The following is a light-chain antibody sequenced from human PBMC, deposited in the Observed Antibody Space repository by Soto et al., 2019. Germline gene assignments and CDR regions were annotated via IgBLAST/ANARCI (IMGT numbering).Light chain of an antibody. CDR3: QQRSNWPPT. CDR1: QSVSSY. J-gene: IGKJ1*01. CDR2: DAS. Sequence: EIVLTQSPATLSLSPGERATLSYRASQSVSSYLAWYQQKPGQAPRLLIYDASNRATGIPARFSGSGSGTDFTLTISSLEPEDFVVYYCQQRSNWPPTFGQGTKVEIK. V-gene: IGKV3-11*01.